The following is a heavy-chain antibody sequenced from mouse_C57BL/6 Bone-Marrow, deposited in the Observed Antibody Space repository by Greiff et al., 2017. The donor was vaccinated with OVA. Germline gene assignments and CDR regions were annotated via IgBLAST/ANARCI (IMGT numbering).Heavy chain of an antibody. Sequence: EVKLMESGGGLVKPGGSLKLSCAASGFTFSSYAMSWFRPTPAKRLEWVAPISDGGSYTYYPDNVKGRFTISRDNAKNNLYLQMSHLKSEDTARYYCARGGLIRAGFAYGGQGTLVTVSA. D-gene: IGHD3-1*01. CDR3: ARGGLIRAGFAY. CDR1: GFTFSSYA. CDR2: ISDGGSYT. V-gene: IGHV5-4*03. J-gene: IGHJ3*01.